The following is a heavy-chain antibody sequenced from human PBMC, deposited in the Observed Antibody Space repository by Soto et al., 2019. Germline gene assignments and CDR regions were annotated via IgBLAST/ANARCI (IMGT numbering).Heavy chain of an antibody. V-gene: IGHV3-43*01. Sequence: EVQLVESGGVVVQPGGSLRLSCAASGFTFDDYTMHWVRQAPGKGLEWVSLISWDGGSTYYADSVKGRFTISRDNSKNSLYLQMNSLRTEDTALYYCALSGDSRSCSPFDYWGQGTLVTVSS. CDR2: ISWDGGST. CDR3: ALSGDSRSCSPFDY. D-gene: IGHD6-13*01. J-gene: IGHJ4*02. CDR1: GFTFDDYT.